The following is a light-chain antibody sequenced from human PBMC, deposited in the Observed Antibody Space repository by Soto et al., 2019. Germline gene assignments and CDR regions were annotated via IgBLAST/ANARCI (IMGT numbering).Light chain of an antibody. V-gene: IGKV3-20*01. CDR3: QQYNNWPRT. CDR2: DAS. J-gene: IGKJ5*01. Sequence: VLTQSPGTPPLPRGETATLSFRPSQSVRNTYFARYQQKPGQAPRLLIYDASSRATGIPDRFSGSGSGPEFTLTISSLQAEDFAVYYCQQYNNWPRTFGQGTRLEI. CDR1: QSVRNTY.